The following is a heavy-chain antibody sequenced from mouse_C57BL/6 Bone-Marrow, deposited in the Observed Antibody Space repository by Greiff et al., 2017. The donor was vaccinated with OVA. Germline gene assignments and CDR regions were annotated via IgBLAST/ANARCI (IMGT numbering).Heavy chain of an antibody. D-gene: IGHD2-5*01. CDR3: ARGSNYGWYFDV. Sequence: EVKVVESGGGLVKPGGSLKLSCAASGFTFSDYGMHWVRQAPEKGLEWVAYISSGSSTIYYADTVKGRFTISRDNAKNTLFLQMTSLRSEDTAMYYCARGSNYGWYFDVWGTGTTVTVSS. CDR2: ISSGSSTI. J-gene: IGHJ1*03. CDR1: GFTFSDYG. V-gene: IGHV5-17*01.